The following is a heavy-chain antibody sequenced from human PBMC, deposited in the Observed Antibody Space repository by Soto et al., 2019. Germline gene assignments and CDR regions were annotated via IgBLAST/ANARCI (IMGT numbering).Heavy chain of an antibody. CDR1: GGTFSSYT. Sequence: VQLVQSGAEVKKPGSSVKVSCKASGGTFSSYTISWVRQAPGQGLEWMGRIIPILGIANYAQKFQGRVTITADKSTSTAYMELSSLRSEDTAVYYCASLKDCSGGSCLDYWGQGTLVTVSS. CDR3: ASLKDCSGGSCLDY. J-gene: IGHJ4*02. CDR2: IIPILGIA. D-gene: IGHD2-15*01. V-gene: IGHV1-69*02.